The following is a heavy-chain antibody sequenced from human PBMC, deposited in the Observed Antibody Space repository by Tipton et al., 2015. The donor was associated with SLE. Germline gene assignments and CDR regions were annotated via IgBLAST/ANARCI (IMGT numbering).Heavy chain of an antibody. Sequence: SLRLSCAASRFTFSTYTMHWVRQAPGKGLEWVAVISYDGSGIYYADSVKGRFTISRDNSKNTLYLQMNSLRTQDTAVYFCARDLPSYPVDYWGQGTLVTVSS. V-gene: IGHV3-30*04. CDR1: RFTFSTYT. D-gene: IGHD1-26*01. J-gene: IGHJ4*02. CDR2: ISYDGSGI. CDR3: ARDLPSYPVDY.